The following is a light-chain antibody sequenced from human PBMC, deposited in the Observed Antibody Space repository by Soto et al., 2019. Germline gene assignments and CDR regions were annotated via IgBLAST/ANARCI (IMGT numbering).Light chain of an antibody. CDR3: SSYAGSNNVV. V-gene: IGLV2-8*01. J-gene: IGLJ3*02. CDR2: EVT. Sequence: QSALTQPPSASGSPGQSVTISCTGTSSDVGGYNYVSWYQQHPGKAPKLIIYEVTKRPSGVPDRFSGSKSVNTASLTVSGLQAEDEADYYCSSYAGSNNVVFGGGTQLTVL. CDR1: SSDVGGYNY.